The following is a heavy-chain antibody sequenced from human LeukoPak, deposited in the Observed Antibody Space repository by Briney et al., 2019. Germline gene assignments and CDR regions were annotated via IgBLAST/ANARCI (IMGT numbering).Heavy chain of an antibody. CDR1: GFTFSDYY. Sequence: GGSLRLSCAASGFTFSDYYMSWIRQAPGKGLEWGSYISSSGSTIYYADSVKGRFTISRDNAKNSLYLQMNSLRAEDTAVYYCARVSTAPSSMVRGNWFDPWGQGTLVTVSS. CDR3: ARVSTAPSSMVRGNWFDP. J-gene: IGHJ5*02. V-gene: IGHV3-11*01. D-gene: IGHD3-10*01. CDR2: ISSSGSTI.